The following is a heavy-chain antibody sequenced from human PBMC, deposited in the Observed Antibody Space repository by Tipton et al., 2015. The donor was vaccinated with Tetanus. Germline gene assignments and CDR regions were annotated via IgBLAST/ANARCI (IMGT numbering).Heavy chain of an antibody. CDR1: GASIRSGDLY. V-gene: IGHV4-30-4*08. CDR3: ARNTSSWPSGKATSYFDY. CDR2: IFHTGRA. D-gene: IGHD6-13*01. Sequence: TLSLTCTVSGASIRSGDLYWSWIRQRPGKGLEWIGYIFHTGRAYYNPSLESRLKISVDTSNNQFSLMLNSVTAADTAVYYCARNTSSWPSGKATSYFDYWGQGLLVTVSS. J-gene: IGHJ4*02.